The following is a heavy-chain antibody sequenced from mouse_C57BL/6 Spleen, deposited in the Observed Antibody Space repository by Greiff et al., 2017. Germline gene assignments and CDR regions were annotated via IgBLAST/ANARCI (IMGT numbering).Heavy chain of an antibody. CDR3: ARNSDYAAWFAY. CDR2: IWPGGGT. J-gene: IGHJ3*01. Sequence: QVQLKQSGPGLVAPSQSLSITCTVSGFSLTSYAISWVRQPPGKGLEWLGVIWPGGGTNYNSALKSRLSISKDNSKSQVFLKMNSLQTDDTARYDCARNSDYAAWFAYWGQGTLVTVSA. D-gene: IGHD2-4*01. CDR1: GFSLTSYA. V-gene: IGHV2-9-1*01.